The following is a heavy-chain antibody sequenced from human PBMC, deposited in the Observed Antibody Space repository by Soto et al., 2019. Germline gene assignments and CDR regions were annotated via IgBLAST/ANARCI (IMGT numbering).Heavy chain of an antibody. J-gene: IGHJ6*03. Sequence: GGSLRLSCAAPGFTFCSYALSWVRPAPGEGVEWVSAISGSGGSTYYADSVKGRFTISRDNSKNTLYLQMNSLRAEDTAVYYCARAGIVLMVYATDYYYMDVWGKGTTVTVSS. CDR2: ISGSGGST. V-gene: IGHV3-23*01. CDR3: ARAGIVLMVYATDYYYMDV. CDR1: GFTFCSYA. D-gene: IGHD2-8*01.